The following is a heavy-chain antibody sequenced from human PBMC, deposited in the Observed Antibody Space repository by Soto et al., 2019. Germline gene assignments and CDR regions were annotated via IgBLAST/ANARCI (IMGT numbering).Heavy chain of an antibody. CDR1: GFTFSSYG. Sequence: QVQLVESGGGVVQPGRSLRLSCAASGFTFSSYGMHWVRQAPGKGLEWVAVISYDGSNKYYADSVKGRFTISRDNSKNTLYLQMNSLRAEDTAVCYCAKGGSRARIVDYWGQGTLVTVSS. D-gene: IGHD2-15*01. J-gene: IGHJ4*02. V-gene: IGHV3-30*18. CDR2: ISYDGSNK. CDR3: AKGGSRARIVDY.